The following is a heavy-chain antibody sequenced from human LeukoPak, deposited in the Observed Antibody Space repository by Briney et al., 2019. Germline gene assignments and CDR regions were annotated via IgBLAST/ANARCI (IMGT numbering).Heavy chain of an antibody. CDR2: IYHSGST. D-gene: IGHD4-17*01. V-gene: IGHV4-38-2*02. J-gene: IGHJ5*02. CDR1: GYSISSGYY. Sequence: SETLSLTCTVSGYSISSGYYWGWIRQPPGKGLEWIGSIYHSGSTYYNPSLKSRVTISVDTSKNQFSLKLSSVTAADTAVYYCAREGVDYGDNGFGPWGQGTLVTVSS. CDR3: AREGVDYGDNGFGP.